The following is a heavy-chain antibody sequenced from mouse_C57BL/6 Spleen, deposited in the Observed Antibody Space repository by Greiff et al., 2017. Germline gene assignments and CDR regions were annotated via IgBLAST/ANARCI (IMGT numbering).Heavy chain of an antibody. Sequence: QVQLQQPGAELVKPGASVKLSCKASGYTFTSYWMHWVKQRPGQGLEWIGMIHPNSGSTNYNEKFKSKATLTVDQSSSTAYMQLSSLTSEDSAVYYCARLEHYCGSSWGQGTTLTVSS. CDR2: IHPNSGST. V-gene: IGHV1-64*01. CDR3: ARLEHYCGSS. J-gene: IGHJ2*01. D-gene: IGHD1-1*01. CDR1: GYTFTSYW.